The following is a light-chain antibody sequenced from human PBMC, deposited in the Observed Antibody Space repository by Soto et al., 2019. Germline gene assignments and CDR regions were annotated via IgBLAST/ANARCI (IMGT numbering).Light chain of an antibody. CDR1: QSVSASY. V-gene: IGKV3-20*01. CDR3: QQHGSSPPIT. CDR2: AAP. Sequence: EIVLTQSPGTLSLSPGERATLSCRASQSVSASYLAWYQQKPGPAPRLLIFAAPSRATGIPDRFSGSRSGTDFTLTISRWEPEDVAVYYCQQHGSSPPITLVGGTKVEIK. J-gene: IGKJ4*01.